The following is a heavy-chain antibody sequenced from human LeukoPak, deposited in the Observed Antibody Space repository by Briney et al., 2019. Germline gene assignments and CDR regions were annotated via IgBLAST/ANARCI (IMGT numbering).Heavy chain of an antibody. CDR1: GFTFSSYA. D-gene: IGHD5-12*01. J-gene: IGHJ4*02. CDR3: AREPTSGREPTSGRPLDY. V-gene: IGHV4-34*01. Sequence: GSLRLSCEASGFTFSSYAMSWVRQAPGKGLEWIGEINHSGSTNYNPSLKSRVTISVDTSKNQFSLKLSSVTAADTAVYYCAREPTSGREPTSGRPLDYWGQGTLVTVSS. CDR2: INHSGST.